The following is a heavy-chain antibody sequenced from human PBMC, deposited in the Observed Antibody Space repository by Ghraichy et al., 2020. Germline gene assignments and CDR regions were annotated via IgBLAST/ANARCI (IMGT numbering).Heavy chain of an antibody. J-gene: IGHJ4*02. CDR3: ARPPRRHLYFDY. V-gene: IGHV4-39*01. CDR1: GGSISSSSYY. Sequence: SETLSLTCTVSGGSISSSSYYWGWIRQPPGKGLEWIGSIYYSGSTYYNPSLKSRVTISVDTSKNQFSLKLSSVTAADTAVYYCARPPRRHLYFDYWGQGTLVTVSS. CDR2: IYYSGST.